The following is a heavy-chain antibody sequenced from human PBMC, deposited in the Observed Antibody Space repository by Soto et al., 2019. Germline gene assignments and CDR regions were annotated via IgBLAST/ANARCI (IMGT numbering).Heavy chain of an antibody. J-gene: IGHJ5*02. V-gene: IGHV4-4*02. Sequence: QVQLQESGPGLVKPSGTLSLTCAVSNGSITSGNWWSWVRQPPGKGLEWIGDIYQTGSTNYNPSLRSRVIISGETSKNHFSLSLSSVTAADTAVYFCARVWGALAPIAGWFGPGGRGILVTVSS. D-gene: IGHD5-12*01. CDR1: NGSITSGNW. CDR2: IYQTGST. CDR3: ARVWGALAPIAGWFGP.